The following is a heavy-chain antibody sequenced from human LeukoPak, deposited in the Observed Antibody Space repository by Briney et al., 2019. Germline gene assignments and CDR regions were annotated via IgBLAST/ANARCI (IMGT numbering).Heavy chain of an antibody. Sequence: PGGSLRLSCAASGFTFSSYAMHWVRQAPGKGLEWVAVISYDGSNKYYADSVKGRFTISRDNSKNTLYLQMNSLRAEDTAVYYCAKVPAPEEPYYFDYWGQGTLVTVSS. CDR1: GFTFSSYA. CDR3: AKVPAPEEPYYFDY. D-gene: IGHD1-14*01. CDR2: ISYDGSNK. J-gene: IGHJ4*02. V-gene: IGHV3-30-3*01.